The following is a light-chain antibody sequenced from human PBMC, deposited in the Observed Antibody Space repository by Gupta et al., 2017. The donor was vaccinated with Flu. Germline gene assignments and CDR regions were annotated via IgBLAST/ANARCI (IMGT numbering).Light chain of an antibody. CDR3: SSYTSSSTLVV. Sequence: QXALTQXASVSGXPGQSITISCTGTSSDVGGYNYVSWYQQHPGKAPKLMIYEVSNRPSGVSNRFSGSKSGNTASLTISGLQAEDEADYYCSSYTSSSTLVVFGGGTKLTVL. J-gene: IGLJ2*01. CDR2: EVS. CDR1: SSDVGGYNY. V-gene: IGLV2-14*01.